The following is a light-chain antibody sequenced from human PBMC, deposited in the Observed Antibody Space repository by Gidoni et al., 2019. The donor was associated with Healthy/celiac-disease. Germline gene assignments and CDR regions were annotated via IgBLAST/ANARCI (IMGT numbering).Light chain of an antibody. V-gene: IGKV1-9*01. CDR2: AAS. CDR1: QGISSY. J-gene: IGKJ4*01. CDR3: QQINSPRT. Sequence: DIQLTQSPSFLSASVGDRVTITCRASQGISSYLAWYQQKPGKAPKLLIYAASTLQSGVPSRFSGSGSGTDFTLTISSLQPEDFANYYCQQINSPRTFGGGTKVEIK.